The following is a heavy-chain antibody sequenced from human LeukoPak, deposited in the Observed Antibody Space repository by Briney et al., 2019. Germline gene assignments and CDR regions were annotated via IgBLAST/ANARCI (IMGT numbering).Heavy chain of an antibody. CDR1: GGTFSSYA. CDR3: ASGSLGDGYGVGDYYQYMDV. Sequence: SVTVSCKASGGTFSSYAISWVRQAPGQGLEWMGGIMPLFGTANYAREFQGRVTFTTDESASTAYMEVSSLRSEDTAVYYCASGSLGDGYGVGDYYQYMDVWGKGTTVTVSS. V-gene: IGHV1-69*05. CDR2: IMPLFGTA. D-gene: IGHD5-24*01. J-gene: IGHJ6*03.